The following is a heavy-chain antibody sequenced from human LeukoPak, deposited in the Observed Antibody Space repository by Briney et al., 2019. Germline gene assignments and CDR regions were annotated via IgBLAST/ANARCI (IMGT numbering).Heavy chain of an antibody. V-gene: IGHV1-69*05. D-gene: IGHD2-2*01. Sequence: SVKVSCKASGGTFSSYAISWVRQAPGQGLEWMGGIIPIFGTANYAQKFQGRVTITTDESTSTAYMELSSLRSEDTAVYYCAKELAPRYQLHQDWGQGTLVTVSS. CDR2: IIPIFGTA. J-gene: IGHJ4*02. CDR1: GGTFSSYA. CDR3: AKELAPRYQLHQD.